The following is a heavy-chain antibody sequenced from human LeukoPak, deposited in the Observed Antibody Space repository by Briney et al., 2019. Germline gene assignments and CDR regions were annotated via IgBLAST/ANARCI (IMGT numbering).Heavy chain of an antibody. J-gene: IGHJ4*02. CDR1: GFTFSSYS. CDR3: ARERGELRYFDSVDFDY. CDR2: ISSSSSTI. D-gene: IGHD3-9*01. Sequence: GGSLRLSCAASGFTFSSYSMNWVRQAPGKGLEWVSYISSSSSTIYYADSVKGRFTISRDNSKNTLYLQMNSLRAEDTAVYYCARERGELRYFDSVDFDYWGQGTLVTVSS. V-gene: IGHV3-48*01.